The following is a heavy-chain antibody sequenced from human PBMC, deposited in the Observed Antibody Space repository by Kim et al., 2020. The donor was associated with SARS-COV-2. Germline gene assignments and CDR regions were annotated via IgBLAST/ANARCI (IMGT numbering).Heavy chain of an antibody. CDR2: ISYDGSNK. Sequence: GGSLRLSCAASGFTFSSYGMHWVRQAPGKGLEWVAVISYDGSNKYYADSVKGRFTISRDNSKNTLYLQMNSLRAEDTAVYYCAKDFILVEWYTGIGMDVWGQGTTVTVSS. V-gene: IGHV3-30*18. J-gene: IGHJ6*02. D-gene: IGHD3-3*01. CDR1: GFTFSSYG. CDR3: AKDFILVEWYTGIGMDV.